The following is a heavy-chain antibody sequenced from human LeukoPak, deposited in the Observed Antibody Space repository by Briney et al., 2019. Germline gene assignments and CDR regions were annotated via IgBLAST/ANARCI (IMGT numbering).Heavy chain of an antibody. CDR2: ISHDGSNK. Sequence: GGSLRLSCAASGFTFSSYAMHWVRQAPGKGLEWVAVISHDGSNKYYADSVKGRFTISRDNSKNTLYLQMNSLRAEDTAVYYCARVTIPWAYYYYYGMDVWGQGTTVTVSS. CDR1: GFTFSSYA. J-gene: IGHJ6*02. D-gene: IGHD3-16*01. CDR3: ARVTIPWAYYYYYGMDV. V-gene: IGHV3-30-3*01.